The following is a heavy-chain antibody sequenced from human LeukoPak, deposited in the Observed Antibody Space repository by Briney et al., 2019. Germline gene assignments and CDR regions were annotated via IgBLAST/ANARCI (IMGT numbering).Heavy chain of an antibody. V-gene: IGHV4-34*01. Sequence: PSGTLSLTCAVYGGSFSGYYWSWIRQPPGKGLEWIGEINHSGSTNYNPSLKSRVTISVDTSKNQFSLKLSSVTAADTAVYYCARGRRYSNYYYYYGMDVWGQGTTVTVSS. D-gene: IGHD4-4*01. CDR3: ARGRRYSNYYYYYGMDV. CDR2: INHSGST. J-gene: IGHJ6*02. CDR1: GGSFSGYY.